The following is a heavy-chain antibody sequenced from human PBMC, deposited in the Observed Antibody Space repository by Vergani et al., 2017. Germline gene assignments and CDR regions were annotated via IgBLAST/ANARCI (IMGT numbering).Heavy chain of an antibody. CDR1: GFTFSSYA. Sequence: EVQLLESGGGLVQPGGSLRLSCAASGFTFSSYAMSWVRQAPGKGLEWVSDISASGGSTYCADSVKGRFTISRDNSKNTLYLQMNSLRAEDTAVYYCAKGGSLMLVQLFAYFDYWGQGTLVTVSS. V-gene: IGHV3-23*01. D-gene: IGHD5-18*01. CDR3: AKGGSLMLVQLFAYFDY. J-gene: IGHJ4*02. CDR2: ISASGGST.